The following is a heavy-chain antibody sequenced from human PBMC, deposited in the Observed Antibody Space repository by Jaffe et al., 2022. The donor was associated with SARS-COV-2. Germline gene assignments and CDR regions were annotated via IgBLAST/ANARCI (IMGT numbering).Heavy chain of an antibody. Sequence: EVQLVQSGAEVKKPGESLKISCKASGYSFTSYWIGWVRQMPGKGLEWMGIIFPGDSDTRYSPSFQGQVTMSADQSINTAYLQWSSLKASDTAMYYCSRRGEGPDGGNAYWGQGTLVTVSS. CDR2: IFPGDSDT. J-gene: IGHJ4*02. V-gene: IGHV5-51*01. CDR1: GYSFTSYW. D-gene: IGHD2-15*01. CDR3: SRRGEGPDGGNAY.